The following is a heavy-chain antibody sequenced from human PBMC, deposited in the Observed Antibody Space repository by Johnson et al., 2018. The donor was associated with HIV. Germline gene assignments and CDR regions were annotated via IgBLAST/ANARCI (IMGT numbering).Heavy chain of an antibody. J-gene: IGHJ3*02. CDR3: ARGRAVAGTRAFDN. Sequence: VQLVESGGGLIQPGGSLRLSCAASDFTVSGNYMSWVRQAPGKGLEWVANIKQDGSEKYYVDSVKGRFTISRDNSKNTLYLQMNSLRAEDTAVYYCARGRAVAGTRAFDNWGQGTMVTVSS. CDR2: IKQDGSEK. CDR1: DFTVSGNY. D-gene: IGHD6-19*01. V-gene: IGHV3-7*02.